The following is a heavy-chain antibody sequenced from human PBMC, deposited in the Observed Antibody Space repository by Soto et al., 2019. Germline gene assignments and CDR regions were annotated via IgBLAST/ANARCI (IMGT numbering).Heavy chain of an antibody. Sequence: EVQLVESGGGLVQPGGSLRLSCAASGFTFNSYSMNWVRQAPGKGLEWVSYISSSSSTIYYADSVKGRFTISRDNAKNSLYLQMNSLTEEDTAVYYCARAGYYGSGILLWGQGTLVTVSS. V-gene: IGHV3-48*02. CDR2: ISSSSSTI. CDR3: ARAGYYGSGILL. CDR1: GFTFNSYS. D-gene: IGHD3-10*01. J-gene: IGHJ4*02.